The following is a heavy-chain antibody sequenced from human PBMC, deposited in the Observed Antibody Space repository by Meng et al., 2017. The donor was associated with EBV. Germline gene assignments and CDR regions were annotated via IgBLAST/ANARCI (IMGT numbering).Heavy chain of an antibody. V-gene: IGHV1-69*01. Sequence: QGQVAESGARVKGPGALVKISCKTSGGPFRSDAVSWVRQGPGQGLEWLGGLIPMSGAPHYAQKFQDRVTITADEYTRTHYMELSSLRSDDTAMYYCASESGRGFTPDFWGQGTLVTVSS. D-gene: IGHD3-10*01. J-gene: IGHJ4*02. CDR2: LIPMSGAP. CDR1: GGPFRSDA. CDR3: ASESGRGFTPDF.